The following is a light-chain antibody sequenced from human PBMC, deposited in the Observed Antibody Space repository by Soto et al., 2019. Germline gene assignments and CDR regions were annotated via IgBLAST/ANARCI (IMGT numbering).Light chain of an antibody. Sequence: QSALTQPASVSGSPGQSITISCTGTSSDVGGYNYVSWYQQHPGKAPKLMIYGVSNRPSGVSNRFSASKSGNTASLTISGLQAADEADYFCKSYAGSNTYVFGSGTKLTVL. CDR3: KSYAGSNTYV. J-gene: IGLJ1*01. CDR2: GVS. CDR1: SSDVGGYNY. V-gene: IGLV2-14*01.